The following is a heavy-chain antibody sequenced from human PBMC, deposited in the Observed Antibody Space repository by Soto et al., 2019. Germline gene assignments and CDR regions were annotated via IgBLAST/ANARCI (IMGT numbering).Heavy chain of an antibody. D-gene: IGHD2-2*01. CDR3: AKGASSYCSSTSCYVWDFNDY. Sequence: PGGSLRLSCAASGFTFSSYAMSWVRQAPGKGLEWVSAISGSGGSTYYADSVKGRFTISRDNSKNTLYLQMNSLRAEDTAVYYCAKGASSYCSSTSCYVWDFNDYWGQGTLVTVS. V-gene: IGHV3-23*01. CDR1: GFTFSSYA. CDR2: ISGSGGST. J-gene: IGHJ4*02.